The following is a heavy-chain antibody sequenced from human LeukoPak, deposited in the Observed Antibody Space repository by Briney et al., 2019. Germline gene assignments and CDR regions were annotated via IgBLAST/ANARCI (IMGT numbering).Heavy chain of an antibody. CDR3: ARDEGATQFDY. Sequence: PSETLSLTCAVYGGSFSGYYWSWIRQPPGKGLEWIGEINHSGSTNYNPSLKSRVTISVDTSKNQFSLKLSSVTAADTAVYYCARDEGATQFDYWGQGTLVTVSS. CDR2: INHSGST. D-gene: IGHD1-26*01. V-gene: IGHV4-34*01. CDR1: GGSFSGYY. J-gene: IGHJ4*02.